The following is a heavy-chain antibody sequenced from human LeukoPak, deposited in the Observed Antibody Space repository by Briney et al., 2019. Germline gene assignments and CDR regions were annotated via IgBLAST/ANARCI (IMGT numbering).Heavy chain of an antibody. Sequence: SETLSLTCTVSGGSISSGYYWSWIRQPPGKGLEWIGEINHSGSTNYNPSLKSRVTISVDTSKNQFSLKLSSVTAADTAVYYCAVKTLGFDPWGQGTLVTVSS. CDR2: INHSGST. V-gene: IGHV4-34*01. D-gene: IGHD6-13*01. CDR1: GGSISSGYY. CDR3: AVKTLGFDP. J-gene: IGHJ5*02.